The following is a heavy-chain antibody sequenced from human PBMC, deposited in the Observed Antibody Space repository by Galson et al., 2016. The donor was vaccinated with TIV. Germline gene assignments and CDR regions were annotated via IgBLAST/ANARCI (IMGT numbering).Heavy chain of an antibody. V-gene: IGHV3-23*01. CDR3: AKEETGDAYDI. J-gene: IGHJ3*02. CDR2: ISGSGDNT. Sequence: SLRLSCAAPRFIFSNYAMNWVRQAPGKGLEWVSGISGSGDNTYYADSVKGRFTISRDNSKNTVYLQMNSLRAEDTAVYYCAKEETGDAYDIWGQGTMVTVSS. CDR1: RFIFSNYA. D-gene: IGHD7-27*01.